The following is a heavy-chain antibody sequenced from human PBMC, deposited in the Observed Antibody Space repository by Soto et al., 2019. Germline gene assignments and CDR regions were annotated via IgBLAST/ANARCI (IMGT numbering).Heavy chain of an antibody. D-gene: IGHD6-13*01. J-gene: IGHJ4*02. CDR3: ARVSSSWLELDY. CDR2: IIPILGIA. Sequence: SVKVSCKASGGTFSSYTISWVRQAPGQGLEWMGRIIPILGIANYAQKFQGRVTITADKSTSTAYMELSSLRSEDTAVYFCARVSSSWLELDYWGQGTLVTVSS. V-gene: IGHV1-69*02. CDR1: GGTFSSYT.